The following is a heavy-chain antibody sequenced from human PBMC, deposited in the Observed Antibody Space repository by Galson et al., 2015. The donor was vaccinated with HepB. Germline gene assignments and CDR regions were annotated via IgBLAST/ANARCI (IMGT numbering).Heavy chain of an antibody. Sequence: SLRLSCAASGFTFSSYSMNWVRQAPGKGLEWVSSISSSSSYIYYADSVKGRFTISRDNAKNSLYLQMNSLRAEDTAVYYCARDSTIAAAGTYDYWGQGTLVTVSS. CDR3: ARDSTIAAAGTYDY. CDR1: GFTFSSYS. J-gene: IGHJ4*02. D-gene: IGHD6-13*01. CDR2: ISSSSSYI. V-gene: IGHV3-21*01.